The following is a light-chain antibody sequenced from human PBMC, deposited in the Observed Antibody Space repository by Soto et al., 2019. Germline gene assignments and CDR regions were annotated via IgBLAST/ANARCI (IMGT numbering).Light chain of an antibody. V-gene: IGKV1-27*01. J-gene: IGKJ5*01. CDR3: QKYNTAPYT. Sequence: DFQMTQPPSSLSASVGDTVTLTCRASQGFTNYLAWYQQKPGKAPKLLIYAASTLQSGVPPRFSGSGSGTHFTLTISSLQPEDAATYYCQKYNTAPYTFGQGTRLEIK. CDR2: AAS. CDR1: QGFTNY.